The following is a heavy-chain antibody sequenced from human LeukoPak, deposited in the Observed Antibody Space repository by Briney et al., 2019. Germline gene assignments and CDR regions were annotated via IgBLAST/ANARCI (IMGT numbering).Heavy chain of an antibody. J-gene: IGHJ5*02. CDR1: GFIFSRYT. D-gene: IGHD1-26*01. Sequence: GGSLRLSCEGSGFIFSRYTVNWVRQAPGKGLEWVSSIGGVTGYIYYADSVKGRFTISRDNAKNTVYLQMNSVRVEDTAMYYCARDPSSGSRGWLDPWAQGTLVTVSS. V-gene: IGHV3-21*04. CDR3: ARDPSSGSRGWLDP. CDR2: IGGVTGYI.